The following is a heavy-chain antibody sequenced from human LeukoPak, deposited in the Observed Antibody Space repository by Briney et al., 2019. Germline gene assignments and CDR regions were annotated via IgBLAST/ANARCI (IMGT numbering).Heavy chain of an antibody. J-gene: IGHJ4*02. V-gene: IGHV3-21*01. D-gene: IGHD3-3*01. Sequence: GGSLRLSCAASGFTFSTSWMHWVRQAPGKGLEWVSSISSSSSYIYYADSVKGRFTISRDNAKNSLYLQMNSLRAEDTAVYYCAREGAGNDFWSNYYFDYWGQGTLVTVSS. CDR2: ISSSSSYI. CDR1: GFTFSTSW. CDR3: AREGAGNDFWSNYYFDY.